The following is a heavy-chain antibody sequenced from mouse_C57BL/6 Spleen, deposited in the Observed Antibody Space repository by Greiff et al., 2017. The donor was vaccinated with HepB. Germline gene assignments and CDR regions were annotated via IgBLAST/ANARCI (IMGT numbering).Heavy chain of an antibody. J-gene: IGHJ3*01. V-gene: IGHV5-4*01. CDR3: ARMGSNYDWFAY. CDR2: ISDGGSYT. Sequence: DVHLVESGGGLVKPGGSLKLSCAASGFTFSSYAMSWVRQTPEKRLEWVATISDGGSYTYYPDNVKGRFTISRDNAKNNLYLQMSHLKSEDTAMYYCARMGSNYDWFAYWGQGTLVTVSA. CDR1: GFTFSSYA. D-gene: IGHD2-5*01.